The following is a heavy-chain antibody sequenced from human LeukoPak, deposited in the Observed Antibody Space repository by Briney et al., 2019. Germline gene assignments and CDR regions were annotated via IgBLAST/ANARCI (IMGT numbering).Heavy chain of an antibody. V-gene: IGHV3-7*01. D-gene: IGHD6-13*01. CDR2: IKQDGSAI. Sequence: GGSLRLSCAASGFTLSSYWMSWVRQAPGKGLEWVANIKQDGSAIYYVDSVKGRFTISRDNAKNSLYLQMNSLRAEDTAVYYCARCGVGVAAAAANCWGQGTLLTVSS. J-gene: IGHJ4*02. CDR3: ARCGVGVAAAAANC. CDR1: GFTLSSYW.